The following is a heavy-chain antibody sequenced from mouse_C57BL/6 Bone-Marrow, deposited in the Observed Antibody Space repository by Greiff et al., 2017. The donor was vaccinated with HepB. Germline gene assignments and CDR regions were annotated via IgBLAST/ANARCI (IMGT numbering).Heavy chain of an antibody. V-gene: IGHV14-4*01. D-gene: IGHD2-4*01. CDR3: TTWWDYGPYAMAY. CDR2: IDPENGDT. J-gene: IGHJ4*01. CDR1: GFNIKDDY. Sequence: EVMLVESGAELVRPGASVKLSCTASGFNIKDDYMHWVKQRPEQGLEWIGWIDPENGDTEYAPKFQGKATITADTSSNTAYLQLSSLTSEDTAVYYCTTWWDYGPYAMAYWGQGTSVTVAS.